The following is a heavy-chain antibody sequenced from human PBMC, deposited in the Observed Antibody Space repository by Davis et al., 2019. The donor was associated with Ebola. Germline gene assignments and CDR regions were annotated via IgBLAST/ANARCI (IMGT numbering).Heavy chain of an antibody. Sequence: GGFLRLSCAASGFTFSGSAMHWVRQASGKGLEWVGRIRSKANSYATAYAASVKGRFTISRDDSKNTAYLQMNSLKTEDTAVYYCTRSCGGDCERDYWGQGTLVTVSS. CDR2: IRSKANSYAT. CDR1: GFTFSGSA. J-gene: IGHJ4*02. V-gene: IGHV3-73*01. D-gene: IGHD2-21*02. CDR3: TRSCGGDCERDY.